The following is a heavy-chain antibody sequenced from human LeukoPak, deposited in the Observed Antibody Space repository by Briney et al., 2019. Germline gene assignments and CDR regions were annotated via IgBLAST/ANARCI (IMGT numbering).Heavy chain of an antibody. CDR1: GYTFTGYY. Sequence: ASVKVSCKASGYTFTGYYMHWVRQAPGKGLEWMGGFDPEDGETIYAQKFQGRVTMTEDTSTDTAYMELSSLRSEDTAVYYCATGLRGVVLTPFDYWGQGTLVTVSS. J-gene: IGHJ4*02. CDR3: ATGLRGVVLTPFDY. CDR2: FDPEDGET. V-gene: IGHV1-24*01. D-gene: IGHD4/OR15-4a*01.